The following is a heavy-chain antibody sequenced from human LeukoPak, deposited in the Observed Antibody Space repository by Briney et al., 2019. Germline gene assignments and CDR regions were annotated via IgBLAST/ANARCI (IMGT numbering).Heavy chain of an antibody. V-gene: IGHV7-4-1*02. CDR2: INTNTGNP. J-gene: IGHJ4*02. CDR1: GYTFTSYA. CDR3: ARLQSSGYYENFDY. D-gene: IGHD3-22*01. Sequence: ASVKVSCKASGYTFTSYAMNWVRQAPGQGLEWMGWINTNTGNPTYAQGFTGRFVFSLDTSVSTAYLQISSLKAEDTAVYYCARLQSSGYYENFDYWGRGTLVTVSS.